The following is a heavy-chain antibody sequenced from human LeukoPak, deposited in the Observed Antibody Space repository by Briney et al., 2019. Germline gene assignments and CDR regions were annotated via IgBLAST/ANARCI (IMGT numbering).Heavy chain of an antibody. Sequence: GGSLRLSRAASGFTFSSYGMHWVRQAPGKGLEWVAFIRYDGSNKYYADSVKGRFTISRDNSKNTLYLQMNSLRAEDTAVYYCAKAQQWLVHSPDYWGQGTLVTVSS. V-gene: IGHV3-30*02. J-gene: IGHJ4*02. D-gene: IGHD6-19*01. CDR3: AKAQQWLVHSPDY. CDR2: IRYDGSNK. CDR1: GFTFSSYG.